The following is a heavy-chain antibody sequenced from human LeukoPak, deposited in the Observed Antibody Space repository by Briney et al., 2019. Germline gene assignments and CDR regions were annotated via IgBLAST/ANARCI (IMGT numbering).Heavy chain of an antibody. CDR3: ARDQQLRYFDWLSTDYYYYGMDV. V-gene: IGHV4-4*07. J-gene: IGHJ6*02. CDR2: IYTSGST. CDR1: GGSISSYY. D-gene: IGHD3-9*01. Sequence: SETLSLTCTVSGGSISSYYWSWIRQPAGKGLEWVGRIYTSGSTNYNPSLKSRVTMSVDTSKNQFSLKLSSVTAADTAVYYCARDQQLRYFDWLSTDYYYYGMDVWGQGTTVTVSS.